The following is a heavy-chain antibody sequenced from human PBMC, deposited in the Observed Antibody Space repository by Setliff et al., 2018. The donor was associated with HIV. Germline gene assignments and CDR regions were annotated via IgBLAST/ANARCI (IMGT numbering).Heavy chain of an antibody. CDR3: ARVRDPNWNYDMDV. Sequence: PSETLSLTCTVSSYSISTGYYWGWIRQPPGKGLEWIGEINHSGSTSYNPSLKSRVTISVDTSKNQFSLKLNSITAADTAIYFCARVRDPNWNYDMDVWGQGTTVTVSS. CDR2: INHSGST. CDR1: SYSISTGYY. D-gene: IGHD1-1*01. V-gene: IGHV4-38-2*02. J-gene: IGHJ6*03.